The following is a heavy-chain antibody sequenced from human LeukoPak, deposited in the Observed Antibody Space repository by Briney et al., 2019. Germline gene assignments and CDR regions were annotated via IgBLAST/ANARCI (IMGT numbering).Heavy chain of an antibody. D-gene: IGHD1-20*01. CDR3: AKDGRGSITGRIFDY. CDR2: VRYDGSKK. J-gene: IGHJ4*02. CDR1: GFTFNTHV. Sequence: PGGSLRLSCSASGFTFNTHVMHWVRQAPGKGLEWVAFVRYDGSKKNYADSVKGRFTISRDNSKTTLYLEMKSLRVEDTAIFYCAKDGRGSITGRIFDYWGQGTLVTVSS. V-gene: IGHV3-30*02.